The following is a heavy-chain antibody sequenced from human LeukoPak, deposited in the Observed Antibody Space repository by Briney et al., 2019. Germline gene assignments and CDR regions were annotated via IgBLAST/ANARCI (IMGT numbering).Heavy chain of an antibody. V-gene: IGHV3-7*03. CDR1: GFTFGNYW. CDR2: IKQDGSQK. D-gene: IGHD3-22*01. Sequence: PGGSLRLSCTASGFTFGNYWMTWVRQAPGKGLEWVANIKQDGSQKYYVDSVKGRFTISRDNAKNSVYLQMNSLRAEDTALYYCARAYDSSGYYYPHDYWGQGTLVTVSS. CDR3: ARAYDSSGYYYPHDY. J-gene: IGHJ4*02.